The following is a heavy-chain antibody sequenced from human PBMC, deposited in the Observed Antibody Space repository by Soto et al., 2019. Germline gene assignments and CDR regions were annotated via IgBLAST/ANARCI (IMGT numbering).Heavy chain of an antibody. D-gene: IGHD2-2*01. Sequence: SGPTLVNPTQTLTLTCTFSGFSLSTSGMCVSWIRHPPVKALEWLALIDWDDDKYYSTSMKTRLTISKETSKNQLVLTMTNMDPVDTATYYCARRVSRPFDXWGQGTLLTVSX. V-gene: IGHV2-70*01. CDR3: ARRVSRPFDX. J-gene: IGHJ4*02. CDR1: GFSLSTSGMC. CDR2: IDWDDDK.